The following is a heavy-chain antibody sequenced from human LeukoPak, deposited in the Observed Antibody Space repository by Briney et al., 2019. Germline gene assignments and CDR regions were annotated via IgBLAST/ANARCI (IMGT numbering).Heavy chain of an antibody. J-gene: IGHJ3*02. CDR3: ARDRPLLAFDM. V-gene: IGHV3-74*01. CDR1: GFTFSSYW. CDR2: INSDGSST. Sequence: GGSLRLSCAASGFTFSSYWMHWVRQAPGKGLVWVSRINSDGSSTSYADSVKDRFTISRDNAKNTLYLQTNSLRAEDTAVYYCARDRPLLAFDMWGQGTMVTVSS. D-gene: IGHD2/OR15-2a*01.